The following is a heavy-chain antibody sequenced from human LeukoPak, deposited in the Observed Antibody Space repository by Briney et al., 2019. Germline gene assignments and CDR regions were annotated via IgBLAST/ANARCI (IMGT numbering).Heavy chain of an antibody. V-gene: IGHV3-30-3*01. CDR1: GFTFNSNA. D-gene: IGHD1-26*01. CDR2: ISYDGNNK. J-gene: IGHJ4*02. CDR3: VRDLGAVGASPFDY. Sequence: GGSLSLSCAASGFTFNSNAMHWVRQAPGKGLEWVAFISYDGNNKYYADSVKGRFTISRDNSKNLLYLQMYSLRAEDTAVYYGVRDLGAVGASPFDYWGQGTLVTVSS.